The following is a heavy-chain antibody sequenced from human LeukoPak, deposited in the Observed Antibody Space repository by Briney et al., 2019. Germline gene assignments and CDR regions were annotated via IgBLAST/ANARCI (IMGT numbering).Heavy chain of an antibody. V-gene: IGHV1-8*03. CDR2: MNPNSGNT. Sequence: ASVKVSCKGSGYTFTSYDINWVRQATGQGLEWMGWMNPNSGNTGYAQKFQGRVTITRNTSISTAYMELSSLRSEDTAVYYCARSRRSGYYYRFDPWGQGTLVTVSS. J-gene: IGHJ5*02. D-gene: IGHD3-22*01. CDR3: ARSRRSGYYYRFDP. CDR1: GYTFTSYD.